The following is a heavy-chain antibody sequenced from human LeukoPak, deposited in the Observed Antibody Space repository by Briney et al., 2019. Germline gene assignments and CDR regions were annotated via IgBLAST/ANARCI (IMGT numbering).Heavy chain of an antibody. CDR2: ISGSGGST. CDR1: GFTFSSYA. V-gene: IGHV3-23*01. J-gene: IGHJ3*02. Sequence: GGSLRLSCAASGFTFSSYAMSWVRQAPGEGLEWVSGISGSGGSTYYADSVNGRFTISRDNSENTLYLQMNSLRAEDTAVYYCAKDRSHDAFDIWGQGTMVTVSS. CDR3: AKDRSHDAFDI.